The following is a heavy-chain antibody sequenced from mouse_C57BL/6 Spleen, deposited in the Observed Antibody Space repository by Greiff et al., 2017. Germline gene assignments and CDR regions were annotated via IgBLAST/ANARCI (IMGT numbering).Heavy chain of an antibody. CDR2: ICSGGST. CDR3: AKMGEAMDY. Sequence: VKLQQSGPGLVQPSPSLSITCTVSGFSLTSYGVHWVRQSPGQGLEWLGVICSGGSTDYNAAFMSRLSITKDNSKIKVFFKMNSLQADDTGIYYCAKMGEAMDYWGQGTSVTVSS. CDR1: GFSLTSYG. V-gene: IGHV2-5*01. J-gene: IGHJ4*01.